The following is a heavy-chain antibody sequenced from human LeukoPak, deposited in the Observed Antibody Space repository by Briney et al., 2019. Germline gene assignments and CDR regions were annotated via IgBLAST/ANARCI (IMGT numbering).Heavy chain of an antibody. CDR2: IIPIFGTA. D-gene: IGHD2/OR15-2a*01. V-gene: IGHV1-69*13. CDR1: GGTSSSYA. Sequence: SVKVSCKASGGTSSSYAINWVRQAPGQGLEWMGGIIPIFGTANYAQKFQGRVTITADESTSAAYVELSSLRSEDTAVYYCARYAASTSYLDYWGQGTLVTVSS. CDR3: ARYAASTSYLDY. J-gene: IGHJ4*02.